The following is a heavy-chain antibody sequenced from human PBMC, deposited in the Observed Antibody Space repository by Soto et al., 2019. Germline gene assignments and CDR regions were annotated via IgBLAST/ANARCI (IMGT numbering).Heavy chain of an antibody. V-gene: IGHV4-30-2*01. J-gene: IGHJ5*02. CDR2: ISHSGST. CDR3: ASQLVSRYNWFDP. Sequence: SETLSLTCAVSGGSISSGGHSWGWIRQPPGKGLEWIGYISHSGSTYYNPSLKSRVTISVDRSKNQFSLKLSSVTAADTAVYYCASQLVSRYNWFDPWGQGTLVTVSS. CDR1: GGSISSGGHS. D-gene: IGHD6-13*01.